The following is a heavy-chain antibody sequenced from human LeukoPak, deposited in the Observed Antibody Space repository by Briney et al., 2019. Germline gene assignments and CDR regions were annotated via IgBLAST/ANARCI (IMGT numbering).Heavy chain of an antibody. J-gene: IGHJ6*03. CDR3: ARLNVLRFLEWLLRLGNYYYYMDV. V-gene: IGHV1-8*02. CDR2: MNPNSGNT. Sequence: ASVKVSCKASGYTFTSYDINWVRQATGQGLEWMGWMNPNSGNTGYAQKFQGSVTMTRNTSISTAYMELSSLRSEDTAVYYCARLNVLRFLEWLLRLGNYYYYMDVWGKGTTVTVSS. D-gene: IGHD3-3*01. CDR1: GYTFTSYD.